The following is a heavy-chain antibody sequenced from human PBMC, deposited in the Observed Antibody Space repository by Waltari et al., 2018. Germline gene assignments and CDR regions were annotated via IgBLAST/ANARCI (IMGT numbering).Heavy chain of an antibody. Sequence: EVQLLESGGGLVQPGGSLRLSCAASGFTFSRYAMRWVRQAPGKGLEWVSVIYSGGSTYYADSVKGRFTISRDNSKNTLYLQMNSLRAEDTAVYYCAKLGGGADFDYWGQGTLVTVSS. D-gene: IGHD3-16*01. CDR3: AKLGGGADFDY. CDR1: GFTFSRYA. V-gene: IGHV3-23*03. CDR2: IYSGGST. J-gene: IGHJ4*02.